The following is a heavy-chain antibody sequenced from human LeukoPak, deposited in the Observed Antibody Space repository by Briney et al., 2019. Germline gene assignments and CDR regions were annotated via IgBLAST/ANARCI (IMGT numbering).Heavy chain of an antibody. CDR1: GYSFTSYW. CDR3: ARQDNMVRGVIADY. V-gene: IGHV5-10-1*01. J-gene: IGHJ4*02. CDR2: IDPSDSYT. Sequence: GESLKISCKGSGYSFTSYWISWVRQLPGKGLEWMWRIDPSDSYTNYSPSFQGHVTISADKSISTAYLQWSSLKASDTAMYYCARQDNMVRGVIADYWGQGTLVTVSS. D-gene: IGHD3-10*01.